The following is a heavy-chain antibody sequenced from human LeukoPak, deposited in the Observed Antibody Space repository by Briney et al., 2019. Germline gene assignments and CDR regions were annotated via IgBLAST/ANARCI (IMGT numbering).Heavy chain of an antibody. D-gene: IGHD1-1*01. J-gene: IGHJ6*02. Sequence: ASVKVSCKASGYTFTSYGISWVRQAPGQGLEWMGWISAYNGNTNYAQKLQGRVTMTTDTSTSTAYMELRSLRSDDTAVYYCARGVWNDSHQNNYYYYGMDVWGQGTTVTVSS. CDR1: GYTFTSYG. CDR2: ISAYNGNT. CDR3: ARGVWNDSHQNNYYYYGMDV. V-gene: IGHV1-18*01.